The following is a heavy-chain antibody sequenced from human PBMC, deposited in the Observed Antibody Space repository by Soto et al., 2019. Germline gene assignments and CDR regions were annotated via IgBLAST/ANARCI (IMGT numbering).Heavy chain of an antibody. D-gene: IGHD3-22*01. CDR3: ARHYDSSGYYPSAAFDY. CDR1: GFTFSSYE. CDR2: ISSSGSTI. V-gene: IGHV3-48*03. Sequence: VGSLRLSCAASGFTFSSYEMNWVRQAPGKGLEWVSYISSSGSTIYYADSVKGRFTISRDNAKNSLYLQMNSLRAEDTAVYYCARHYDSSGYYPSAAFDYWGQGTLVTVLL. J-gene: IGHJ4*02.